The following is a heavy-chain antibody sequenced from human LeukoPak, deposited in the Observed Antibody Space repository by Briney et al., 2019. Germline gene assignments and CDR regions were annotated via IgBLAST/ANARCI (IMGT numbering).Heavy chain of an antibody. V-gene: IGHV3-21*01. D-gene: IGHD3-22*01. CDR3: AKAKYYYDSSGYYAFDI. Sequence: GGSLRLSCAASGFTFSSYGMSWVRQAPGKGLEWVSSISSSSSYIYYADSVKGRFTISRDNSKNTLYLQMNSLRAEDTAVYYCAKAKYYYDSSGYYAFDIWGQGTMVTVSS. CDR2: ISSSSSYI. J-gene: IGHJ3*02. CDR1: GFTFSSYG.